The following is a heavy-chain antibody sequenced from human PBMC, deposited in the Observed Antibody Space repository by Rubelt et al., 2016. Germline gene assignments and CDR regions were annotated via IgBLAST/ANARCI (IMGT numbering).Heavy chain of an antibody. CDR3: ASRSNPWGFFDY. V-gene: IGHV4-38-2*02. J-gene: IGHJ4*02. CDR1: GYSISSGYY. Sequence: QVQLQESGPGLVKPSETLSLTCTVSGYSISSGYYWGWIRQPPGKGLEWIGSIYHSGSTYYNPSLKSRVTISVDTSKNQFSLKLSSVTAADTAVYYCASRSNPWGFFDYWGQGTLVTVSS. CDR2: IYHSGST. D-gene: IGHD4-11*01.